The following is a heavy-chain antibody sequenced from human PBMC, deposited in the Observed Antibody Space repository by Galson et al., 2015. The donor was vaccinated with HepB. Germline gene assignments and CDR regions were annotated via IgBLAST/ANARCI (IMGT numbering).Heavy chain of an antibody. CDR3: AHVMITFGGVIGPDAFDI. D-gene: IGHD3-16*02. CDR1: GFSLSSTGVG. V-gene: IGHV2-5*02. J-gene: IGHJ3*02. CDR2: IYWDDDD. Sequence: PALVKPTQTLTLTCTFPGFSLSSTGVGVGWIRQPPGKALEWLAVIYWDDDDRYSPSLKSRLKITKDTSKNQVVLTMTNMDPVDTATYYCAHVMITFGGVIGPDAFDIWGQGTMVTVSS.